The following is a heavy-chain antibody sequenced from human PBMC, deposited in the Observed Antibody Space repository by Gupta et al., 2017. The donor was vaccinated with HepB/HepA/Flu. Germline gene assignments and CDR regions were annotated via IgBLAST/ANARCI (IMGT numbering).Heavy chain of an antibody. CDR3: ARGFCSATACYSDWFDP. Sequence: QLHLPESGSRLVKPSQHLTLTCAVSGASVPSGGNAWSWPRQSPGQGLEWIGYIYHTGDPKYNPSLQSRVTMSLDRPNNRFSLKLASVTAADTAVYYWARGFCSATACYSDWFDPWGQGILVTVSS. CDR1: GASVPSGGNA. J-gene: IGHJ5*02. V-gene: IGHV4-30-2*06. CDR2: IYHTGDP. D-gene: IGHD3-3*01.